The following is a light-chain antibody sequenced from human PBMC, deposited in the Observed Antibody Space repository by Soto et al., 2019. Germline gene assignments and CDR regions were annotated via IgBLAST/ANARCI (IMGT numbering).Light chain of an antibody. CDR1: QSVIGN. CDR2: GAS. Sequence: EIVMTQSPATLSVSPGDRATLSCRASQSVIGNLAWYQQSPGQAPRLLIYGASTRATGVPARFSGSGSGTEFTLAIRSLQPEDSATYYCLQDINYPWTFGQGTKVDIK. J-gene: IGKJ1*01. V-gene: IGKV3-15*01. CDR3: LQDINYPWT.